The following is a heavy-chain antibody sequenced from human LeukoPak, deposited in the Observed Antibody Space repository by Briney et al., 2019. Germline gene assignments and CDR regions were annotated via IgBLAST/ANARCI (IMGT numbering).Heavy chain of an antibody. Sequence: GGSLRLSCAASGFTFSSYAMSWVRQAPGKGLEWVSAIAGSGGSTYYADSVKGRFTISRDNSKNTLYLQLNSLRAEDTAVYYCAKLALAPYCSGGSCWVWGQGTLVTVSS. V-gene: IGHV3-23*01. J-gene: IGHJ4*02. D-gene: IGHD2-15*01. CDR1: GFTFSSYA. CDR3: AKLALAPYCSGGSCWV. CDR2: IAGSGGST.